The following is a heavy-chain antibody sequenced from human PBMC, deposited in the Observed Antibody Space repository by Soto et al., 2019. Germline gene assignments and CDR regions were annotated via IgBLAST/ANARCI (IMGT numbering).Heavy chain of an antibody. CDR2: IGPAGDT. V-gene: IGHV3-13*01. Sequence: GGSLRLSCAASGFTFSSYDMHWVRQPPGKGLEWVSAIGPAGDTYYPGSVQGRFTISRDNAKNSLYLQVNTLRAEDTAIYYCAMGGWGSSWYEGGSRIDYWGQGTLVTVSS. CDR3: AMGGWGSSWYEGGSRIDY. CDR1: GFTFSSYD. D-gene: IGHD6-13*01. J-gene: IGHJ4*02.